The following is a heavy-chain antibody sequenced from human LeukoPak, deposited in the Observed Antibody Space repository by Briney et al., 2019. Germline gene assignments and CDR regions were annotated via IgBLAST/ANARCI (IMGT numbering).Heavy chain of an antibody. D-gene: IGHD3-22*01. CDR3: ARDRVYYDSSGSYFDY. CDR1: GYTFTSYY. J-gene: IGHJ4*02. CDR2: INPSGGST. V-gene: IGHV1-46*01. Sequence: GASVKVSCKASGYTFTSYYMHWVRQAPGQGLEWMGIINPSGGSTSYAQKFQGRVTMTTDTSTSTAYMELRSLRSDDTAVYYCARDRVYYDSSGSYFDYWGQGTLVTVSS.